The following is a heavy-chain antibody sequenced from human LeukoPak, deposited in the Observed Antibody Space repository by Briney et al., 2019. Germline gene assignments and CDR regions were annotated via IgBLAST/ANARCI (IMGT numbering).Heavy chain of an antibody. J-gene: IGHJ4*02. CDR2: IKQDGSEK. Sequence: RGSLRLSCAASGFTFSSYWMSWVRQAPGKGLEWVANIKQDGSEKYYVDSVKGRFTISRDNAKNSLYLQMNSLRAEDTAVYYCARTPTIFGVVIALYYFDYWGQGTLVTVSS. CDR3: ARTPTIFGVVIALYYFDY. V-gene: IGHV3-7*01. CDR1: GFTFSSYW. D-gene: IGHD3-3*01.